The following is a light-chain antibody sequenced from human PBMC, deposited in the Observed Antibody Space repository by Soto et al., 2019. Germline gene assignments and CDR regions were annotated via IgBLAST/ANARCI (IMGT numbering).Light chain of an antibody. CDR2: EVT. CDR3: TSYVGNDIWV. Sequence: QSPLTQPPSASGSPGQSVTISCTGTSSDVGAYKYVSWYQQYPGKAPKLMIYEVTKRPSGVPDRFSGSKSGNTASLTVSGVQAEDEDDYYCTSYVGNDIWVFGGGTKLTVL. J-gene: IGLJ3*02. CDR1: SSDVGAYKY. V-gene: IGLV2-8*01.